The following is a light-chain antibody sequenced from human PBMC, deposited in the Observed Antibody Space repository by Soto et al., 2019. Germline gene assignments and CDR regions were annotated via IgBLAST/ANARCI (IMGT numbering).Light chain of an antibody. Sequence: DIQLTQSPSFLSASVGDRVTITCRASQDISDYLAWYQQKPGKAPKLLIYTASILQSGVPSRFSGSASGTQFTLTISSLQREDFATYYCQQFNVYPLTFGGGTQVEIK. V-gene: IGKV1-9*01. J-gene: IGKJ4*01. CDR2: TAS. CDR3: QQFNVYPLT. CDR1: QDISDY.